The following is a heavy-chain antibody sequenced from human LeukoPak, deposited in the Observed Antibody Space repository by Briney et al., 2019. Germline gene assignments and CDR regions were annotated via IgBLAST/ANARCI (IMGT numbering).Heavy chain of an antibody. CDR1: GITVGSSY. J-gene: IGHJ6*03. CDR2: IYSGGTT. V-gene: IGHV3-53*01. Sequence: PGGSLRLSCAASGITVGSSYMYWVRQAPGKGLEYVSAIYSGGTTYYADSGKGRFTISRDNSKNTLILQMNSLRADDTAVYHCARESSNSLYMDVWGKGTTVTVSS. D-gene: IGHD4-11*01. CDR3: ARESSNSLYMDV.